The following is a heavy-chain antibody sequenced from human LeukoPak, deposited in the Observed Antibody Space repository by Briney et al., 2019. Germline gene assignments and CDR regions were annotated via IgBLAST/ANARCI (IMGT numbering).Heavy chain of an antibody. V-gene: IGHV1-2*02. Sequence: ASVKVSCKASGYTFTGYYMHWVRQAPGQGLEWMGWINPNSGGTNYAQKFQGRVTMTRDTSISTAYMELSRLRSDDTAVYYCARSWNKFKNYYHYYMDVWGKGTTVTVSS. D-gene: IGHD1/OR15-1a*01. CDR2: INPNSGGT. CDR3: ARSWNKFKNYYHYYMDV. J-gene: IGHJ6*03. CDR1: GYTFTGYY.